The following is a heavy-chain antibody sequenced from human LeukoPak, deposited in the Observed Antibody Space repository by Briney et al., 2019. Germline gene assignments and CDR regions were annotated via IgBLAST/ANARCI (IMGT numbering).Heavy chain of an antibody. J-gene: IGHJ4*02. CDR2: IKQDGSEK. Sequence: GGSLRLSCAASGFTFSSYWMSWVRQAPGKGLEWVANIKQDGSEKYYVDSVKGRFTISRDNAKNSLYLQMNSLRAEDTAVYYCARFLISAVVMVAATGFDYWGQGTLVTVSS. D-gene: IGHD2-15*01. V-gene: IGHV3-7*01. CDR1: GFTFSSYW. CDR3: ARFLISAVVMVAATGFDY.